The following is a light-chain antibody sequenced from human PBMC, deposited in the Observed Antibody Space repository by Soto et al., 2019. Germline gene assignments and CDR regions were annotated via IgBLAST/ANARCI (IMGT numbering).Light chain of an antibody. CDR2: GAS. CDR3: QHYNDWPPAFT. J-gene: IGKJ3*01. CDR1: QSLSRN. Sequence: EILMTQSPATLSVSPGERATLSCRASQSLSRNLAWYQQKPGQAPRLLIYGASTRASGIPARFSGVGSGTEFTLTISSLQSEDFALYDCQHYNDWPPAFTFGPGTKVDL. V-gene: IGKV3-15*01.